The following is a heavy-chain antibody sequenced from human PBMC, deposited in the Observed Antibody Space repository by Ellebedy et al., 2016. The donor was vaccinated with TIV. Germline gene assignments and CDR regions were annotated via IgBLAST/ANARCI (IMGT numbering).Heavy chain of an antibody. J-gene: IGHJ4*02. Sequence: GESLKISCAASGFTFSNYWMNWVRQAPGKGLEWVANIKQDGSEKYYVDSVKGRFSISRDNTENPLYLQMNSLTDEDTAVYYCARDQWLGRAYYFDSWGQGTLVTVSS. D-gene: IGHD6-19*01. CDR2: IKQDGSEK. V-gene: IGHV3-7*01. CDR3: ARDQWLGRAYYFDS. CDR1: GFTFSNYW.